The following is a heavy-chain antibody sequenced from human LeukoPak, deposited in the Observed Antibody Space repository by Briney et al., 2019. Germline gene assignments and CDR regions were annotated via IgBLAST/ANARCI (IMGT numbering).Heavy chain of an antibody. Sequence: GASVKVSCKASGYTFTSYGISWVRQAPGQGLEWTGWISAYNGNTNYAQKLQGRVTMTTDTSTSTAYMELRSLRSDDTAVYYCARDLVPLYSYGTGGYFDLWGRGTLVTVSS. CDR1: GYTFTSYG. V-gene: IGHV1-18*04. J-gene: IGHJ2*01. CDR2: ISAYNGNT. CDR3: ARDLVPLYSYGTGGYFDL. D-gene: IGHD5-18*01.